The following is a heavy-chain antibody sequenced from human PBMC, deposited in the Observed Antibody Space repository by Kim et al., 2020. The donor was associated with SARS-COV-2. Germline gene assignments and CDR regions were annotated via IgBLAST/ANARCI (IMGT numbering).Heavy chain of an antibody. J-gene: IGHJ4*02. V-gene: IGHV4-59*01. CDR2: IYHTGST. Sequence: SETLSLTCTVSGGSFSSYYWSWIRQPPGKGLEWIGYIYHTGSTLYNPSLKSRVTLSVDTSKNQFSLALSSVTAADTAIYYCATYPSTGGYFACWGQGTLVTVSS. CDR1: GGSFSSYY. D-gene: IGHD5-18*01. CDR3: ATYPSTGGYFAC.